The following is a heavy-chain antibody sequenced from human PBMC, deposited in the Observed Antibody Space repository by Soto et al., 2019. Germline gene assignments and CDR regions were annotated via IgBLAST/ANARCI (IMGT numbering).Heavy chain of an antibody. CDR2: ISGSGGST. D-gene: IGHD3-9*01. Sequence: GGSLRLSCAASGFTFSSYAMSWVRQAPGKGLEWVSAISGSGGSTYYADSVKGRFTISRDNSKNTLYLQMNSLRAEDTAVYYWAKARLRYDILTGTDFDYWGQGTLVTVSS. CDR1: GFTFSSYA. V-gene: IGHV3-23*01. CDR3: AKARLRYDILTGTDFDY. J-gene: IGHJ4*02.